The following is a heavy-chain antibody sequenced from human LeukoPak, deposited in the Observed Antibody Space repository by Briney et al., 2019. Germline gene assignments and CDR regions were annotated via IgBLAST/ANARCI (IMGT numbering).Heavy chain of an antibody. CDR3: VKAKQTFTGRNFEHRALDP. CDR2: MSYGGQNE. D-gene: IGHD3-9*01. V-gene: IGHV3-30*18. Sequence: GGSLRLSCAASGPTFSGYDMHWVRQAPGKGPEWVAAMSYGGQNERYADSVKGRFTVSRDNPKNTVYLEMNSLRLEDTAVYYCVKAKQTFTGRNFEHRALDPWGQGTLVTVS. J-gene: IGHJ5*02. CDR1: GPTFSGYD.